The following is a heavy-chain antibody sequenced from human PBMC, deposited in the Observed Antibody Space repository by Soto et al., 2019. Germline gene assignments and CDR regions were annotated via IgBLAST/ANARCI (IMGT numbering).Heavy chain of an antibody. J-gene: IGHJ6*02. Sequence: QVQLQQWGAGLLKPSETLSLTCAVYGGFFSGYYWSWIRQPPGKGLEWIGEINHGGSTNYNPSLNRRVTTSVDTSKNQFSLKLSSVPAADTAVYYCARGPKEWLSSYYCYGMDVWGQGTTVTVSS. V-gene: IGHV4-34*01. CDR3: ARGPKEWLSSYYCYGMDV. CDR2: INHGGST. CDR1: GGFFSGYY. D-gene: IGHD3-3*01.